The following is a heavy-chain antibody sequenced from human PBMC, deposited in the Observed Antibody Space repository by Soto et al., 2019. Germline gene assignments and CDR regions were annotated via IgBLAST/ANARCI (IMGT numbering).Heavy chain of an antibody. Sequence: LRLSCAASGFTFSSYWMSWVRQAPGKGLERVANIKQDGSEKYYVDSVKGRFTISRDNAKNSLYLQMNSLRAEDTAVYYCARERGRTLLWFGELMNYYYGMDVWGQGTTVTVSS. CDR2: IKQDGSEK. CDR3: ARERGRTLLWFGELMNYYYGMDV. J-gene: IGHJ6*02. D-gene: IGHD3-10*01. V-gene: IGHV3-7*01. CDR1: GFTFSSYW.